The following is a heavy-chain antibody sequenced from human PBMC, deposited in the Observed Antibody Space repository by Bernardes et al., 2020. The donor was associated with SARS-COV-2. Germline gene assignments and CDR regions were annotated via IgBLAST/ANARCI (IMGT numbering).Heavy chain of an antibody. CDR2: ISSSSSYT. Sequence: GGSLRLSCAASGFTFSDYYMSWIRQAPGKGLEWVSYISSSSSYTNYADSVKGRFTISRDNAKNSLYLQMNSLRAEDTAVYYCARVGGYSYGRWFDPWGQGTLVTVSS. J-gene: IGHJ5*02. CDR1: GFTFSDYY. V-gene: IGHV3-11*06. D-gene: IGHD5-18*01. CDR3: ARVGGYSYGRWFDP.